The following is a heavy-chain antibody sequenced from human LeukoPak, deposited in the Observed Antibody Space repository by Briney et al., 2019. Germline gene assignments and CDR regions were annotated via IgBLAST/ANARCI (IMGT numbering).Heavy chain of an antibody. D-gene: IGHD6-13*01. CDR2: KHYSGTT. Sequence: SETLSLTCTVSAASISSYYWSWIRQPPGEGLVWIGYKHYSGTTNCNPSLKSRVTISVDTSKNQLSLNLSSVNAADTAVYYCARLSSKAAGADYWGQGTLVTVSS. CDR1: AASISSYY. V-gene: IGHV4-59*08. CDR3: ARLSSKAAGADY. J-gene: IGHJ4*02.